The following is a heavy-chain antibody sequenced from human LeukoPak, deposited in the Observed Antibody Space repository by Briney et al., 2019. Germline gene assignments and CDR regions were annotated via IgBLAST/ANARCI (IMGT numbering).Heavy chain of an antibody. CDR3: VRNKEYQLLVFDV. CDR1: GFVFDDYG. Sequence: GRSLRLSCAASGFVFDDYGMSWVRPAPREGLEWVSGINWNGASTGHADSAKARFTIIRDNVKNSLSLQMNSLRAEDTALYYCVRNKEYQLLVFDVWGQGTLVTVSS. J-gene: IGHJ4*02. CDR2: INWNGAST. D-gene: IGHD2-2*01. V-gene: IGHV3-20*04.